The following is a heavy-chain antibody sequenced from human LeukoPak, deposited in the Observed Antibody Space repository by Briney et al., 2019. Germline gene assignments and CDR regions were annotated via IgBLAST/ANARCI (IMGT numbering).Heavy chain of an antibody. J-gene: IGHJ5*02. CDR1: GGSISSYY. V-gene: IGHV4-59*01. CDR2: IYYSGST. CDR3: ARVGYCSGRSCYPGARGWFDP. Sequence: SETLSLTCTVSGGSISSYYWSWIRQPPGKGLEWIGYIYYSGSTNYNPSLKSRVTISVDTSKNQFSLKLSSVTAADTAVYYCARVGYCSGRSCYPGARGWFDPWGQGTLVTVSS. D-gene: IGHD2-15*01.